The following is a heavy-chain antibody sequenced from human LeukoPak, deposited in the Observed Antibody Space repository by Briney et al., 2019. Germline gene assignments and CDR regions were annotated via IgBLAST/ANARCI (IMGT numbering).Heavy chain of an antibody. D-gene: IGHD2-15*01. CDR1: GGSFSGYY. CDR3: ARGLWVGATPSSWFDP. V-gene: IGHV4-34*01. Sequence: PSETLSLTCAVYGGSFSGYYWSWIRQPPGKGLEWIGEINHSGSTNYNPSLKSRVTISVDTSKNQFSLKLSSVTAADTAVYYCARGLWVGATPSSWFDPWGQGTLVTVSS. J-gene: IGHJ5*02. CDR2: INHSGST.